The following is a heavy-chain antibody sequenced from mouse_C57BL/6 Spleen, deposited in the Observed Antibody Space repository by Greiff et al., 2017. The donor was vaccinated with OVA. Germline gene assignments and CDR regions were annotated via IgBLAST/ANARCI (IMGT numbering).Heavy chain of an antibody. CDR1: GYTFTDYY. CDR3: ASTRQLRLYYYAMDY. J-gene: IGHJ4*01. D-gene: IGHD3-2*02. Sequence: EVQLQQSGPELVKPGASVKISCKASGYTFTDYYMNWVKQSHGKSLEWIGDINPNNGGTSYNQKFKGKATLTVDKSSSTAYMELRSLTSEDSAVYYCASTRQLRLYYYAMDYWGQGTSVTVSS. V-gene: IGHV1-26*01. CDR2: INPNNGGT.